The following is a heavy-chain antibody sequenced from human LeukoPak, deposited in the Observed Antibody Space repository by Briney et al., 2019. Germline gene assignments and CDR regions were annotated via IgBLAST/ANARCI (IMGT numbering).Heavy chain of an antibody. V-gene: IGHV3-23*01. CDR3: AKDSVYYDSSGYYGY. Sequence: GGSLRLSCAASGFTFSSYAMSWVRQAPGKGLEWVSAISGSGGSTYHADSVKGRFTISRDNSKNTLYLQMNSLRAEDTAVYYCAKDSVYYDSSGYYGYWGQGTLVTVSS. CDR2: ISGSGGST. D-gene: IGHD3-22*01. CDR1: GFTFSSYA. J-gene: IGHJ4*02.